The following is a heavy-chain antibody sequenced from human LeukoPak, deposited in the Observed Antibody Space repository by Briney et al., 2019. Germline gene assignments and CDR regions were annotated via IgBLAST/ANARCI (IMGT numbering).Heavy chain of an antibody. CDR3: ARDQPYYDILTGYYGTFDY. V-gene: IGHV3-7*01. Sequence: GGSLRLSCAASGFTFSSYWMSWVRQAPGKGLEWVANIKQDGSEKYYVDSVKGRFTISRDNAKNSLYLQMNSLRAEDTAVYYCARDQPYYDILTGYYGTFDYWGQGTLVTVSS. CDR1: GFTFSSYW. CDR2: IKQDGSEK. J-gene: IGHJ4*02. D-gene: IGHD3-9*01.